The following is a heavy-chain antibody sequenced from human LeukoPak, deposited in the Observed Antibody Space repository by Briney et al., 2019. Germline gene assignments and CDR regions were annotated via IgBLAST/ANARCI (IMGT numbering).Heavy chain of an antibody. CDR1: GGSISSYY. Sequence: SETLSLTCTVSGGSISSYYWSWIRQPPGKGLEWIGYIYYSGSTNYNPSLKSRVTISVDTSKNQFSLKLSSVTAADTAVYYCARALGCSSTSCYLPDVYYYYMDVWGKGTTVTVSS. CDR2: IYYSGST. D-gene: IGHD2-2*01. J-gene: IGHJ6*03. V-gene: IGHV4-59*01. CDR3: ARALGCSSTSCYLPDVYYYYMDV.